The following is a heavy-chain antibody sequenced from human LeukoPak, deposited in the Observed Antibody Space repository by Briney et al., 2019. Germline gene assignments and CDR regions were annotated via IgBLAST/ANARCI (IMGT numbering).Heavy chain of an antibody. CDR1: GGSISSSSYY. J-gene: IGHJ4*02. Sequence: PSETLSLTCTVSGGSISSSSYYWGWIRQPPGKGLEWIGSIYYSGSTYYNPSLKSRVTISVDTSKNQFPLKLSSVTAADTAVYYCARQVDTAMALFDYWGQGTLVTVSS. V-gene: IGHV4-39*01. D-gene: IGHD5-18*01. CDR3: ARQVDTAMALFDY. CDR2: IYYSGST.